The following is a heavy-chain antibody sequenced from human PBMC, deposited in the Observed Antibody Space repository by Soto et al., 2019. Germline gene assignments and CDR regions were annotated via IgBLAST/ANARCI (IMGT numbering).Heavy chain of an antibody. J-gene: IGHJ5*02. CDR2: IPYDGSNK. CDR1: GFTFSSYA. V-gene: IGHV3-30-3*01. Sequence: GGSLRLSCAASGFTFSSYAMHWVRQAPGKGLEWVAVIPYDGSNKYYADSVKGRFTISRDNSKNTLYLQMNSLRAEDTAVYYCARALFLNWFDPWGQGTLVTVSS. CDR3: ARALFLNWFDP. D-gene: IGHD3-3*01.